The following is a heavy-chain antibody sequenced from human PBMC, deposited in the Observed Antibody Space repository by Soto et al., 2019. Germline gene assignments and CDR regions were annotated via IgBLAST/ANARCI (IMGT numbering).Heavy chain of an antibody. CDR3: VRGMNPLF. J-gene: IGHJ4*01. Sequence: ASVKVSCKASGFTLRTYTMNWVRQAPGKGLEWVSSISISSSDRYYADSVRGRFTISRDNAKNALYLQMNSLRADDTAVYFCVRGMNPLFGGQGTLVTVSS. CDR1: GFTLRTYT. V-gene: IGHV3-21*06. CDR2: ISISSSDR.